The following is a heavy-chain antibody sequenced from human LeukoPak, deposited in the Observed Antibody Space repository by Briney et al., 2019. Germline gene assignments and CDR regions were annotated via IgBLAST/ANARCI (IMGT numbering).Heavy chain of an antibody. CDR1: GFTLMDYY. J-gene: IGHJ2*01. Sequence: GGSLRLSCAASGFTLMDYYMSWIRQAPGKGLEWISYMSSTGNTIYYAESVKGRFTVSMDSANNSMSLQMTSLRAEDSAVYYCARSPSYFTYFDLWGRDTLVTVSS. CDR3: ARSPSYFTYFDL. D-gene: IGHD2/OR15-2a*01. V-gene: IGHV3-11*04. CDR2: MSSTGNTI.